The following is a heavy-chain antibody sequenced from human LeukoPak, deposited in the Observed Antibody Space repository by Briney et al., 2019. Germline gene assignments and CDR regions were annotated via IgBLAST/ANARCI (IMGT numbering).Heavy chain of an antibody. CDR3: AKLKINYYYYMDV. V-gene: IGHV3-30*02. CDR2: IRSDGRNK. Sequence: GGSLRLSCAASGFTFSSYGMQFSSYGMHWVRQAPGQGLEWVAFIRSDGRNKYCADSVKGRFTISRDNTKNMLYLQMNSLRAEDTAVYYCAKLKINYYYYMDVWGKGTTVIVSS. D-gene: IGHD3-16*01. J-gene: IGHJ6*03. CDR1: GFTFSSYGMQFSSYG.